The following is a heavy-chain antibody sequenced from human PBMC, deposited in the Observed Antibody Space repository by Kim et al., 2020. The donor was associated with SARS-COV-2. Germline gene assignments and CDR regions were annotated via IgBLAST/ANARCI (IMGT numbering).Heavy chain of an antibody. CDR3: ARQYYYDSSGYYYPHYY. V-gene: IGHV3-30*04. D-gene: IGHD3-22*01. J-gene: IGHJ6*03. Sequence: GGSLRLSCAASGFTFSSYAMHWVRQAPGKGLEWVAVISYDGSNKYYADSVKGRFTISRDNSKNTLYLQMNSLRADDTAVYYCARQYYYDSSGYYYPHYY. CDR1: GFTFSSYA. CDR2: ISYDGSNK.